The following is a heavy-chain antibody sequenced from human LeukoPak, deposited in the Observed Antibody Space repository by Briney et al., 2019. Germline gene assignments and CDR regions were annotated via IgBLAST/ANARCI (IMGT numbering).Heavy chain of an antibody. J-gene: IGHJ6*03. D-gene: IGHD2-15*01. CDR3: AKNGDRGAYCSGGSCYPYYYYYMDV. CDR1: GFTFSSYA. Sequence: GGSLRLSCAASGFTFSSYAMSWVRQAPGKGLEWVSAISGSGDGTYYADSVKGRFTISRDNSKNTLYLQMNSLRAEDTAIYYCAKNGDRGAYCSGGSCYPYYYYYMDVWGKGTTVTISS. CDR2: ISGSGDGT. V-gene: IGHV3-23*01.